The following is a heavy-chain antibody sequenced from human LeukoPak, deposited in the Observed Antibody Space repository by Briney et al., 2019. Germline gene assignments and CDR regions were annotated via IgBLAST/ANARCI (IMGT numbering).Heavy chain of an antibody. CDR1: GGTFSSYA. CDR3: ATARAGYSGSYYYYFDY. CDR2: IIPIFGTA. D-gene: IGHD1-26*01. V-gene: IGHV1-69*13. Sequence: SVKVSCKASGGTFSSYAISWVRQAPGQGLEWMGGIIPIFGTANYAQKFQGRVTITADESTRTAYMELSSLRSEDTAVYYCATARAGYSGSYYYYFDYWGQGTLVTVSS. J-gene: IGHJ4*02.